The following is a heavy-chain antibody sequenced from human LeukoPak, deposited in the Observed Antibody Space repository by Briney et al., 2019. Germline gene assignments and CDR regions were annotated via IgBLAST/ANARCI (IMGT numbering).Heavy chain of an antibody. CDR2: IKQDGSEK. CDR3: ARVLARPTVTSFDY. Sequence: GGSLRLSCAASGFTFSSYWMSWVCQAPGKGLDWVANIKQDGSEKYYVDSVKGRFTISRDNAKNSLYLQMNSLRAEDTAVYYCARVLARPTVTSFDYWGQGTLVTVSS. CDR1: GFTFSSYW. D-gene: IGHD4-17*01. V-gene: IGHV3-7*01. J-gene: IGHJ4*02.